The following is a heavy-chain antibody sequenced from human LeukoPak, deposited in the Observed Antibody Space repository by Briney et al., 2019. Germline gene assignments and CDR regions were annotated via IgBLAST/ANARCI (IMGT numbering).Heavy chain of an antibody. CDR1: GRSISSYY. Sequence: PSETLSLTCTVSGRSISSYYWSWLRQPPGKGLEWIGYIYYSGSTNYNPPLKSRVTISVDTSKNQFSLKLSSVTAADTAVYYCARVGPIVATIDAFDIWGQGTMVTVSS. V-gene: IGHV4-59*08. CDR3: ARVGPIVATIDAFDI. CDR2: IYYSGST. J-gene: IGHJ3*02. D-gene: IGHD5-12*01.